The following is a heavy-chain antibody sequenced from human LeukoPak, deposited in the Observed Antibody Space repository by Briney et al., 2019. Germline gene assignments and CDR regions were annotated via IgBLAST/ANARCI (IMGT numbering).Heavy chain of an antibody. CDR3: ARLNSGSYLNLDY. V-gene: IGHV4-59*01. D-gene: IGHD1-26*01. CDR2: IYYSGST. J-gene: IGHJ4*02. CDR1: GGSISSYY. Sequence: PSETLSLTCTVSGGSISSYYWSWIRQPPGKGLEWIGYIYYSGSTNYNPSLKGRVTISVDTSKNQFSLKLSSVTAADTAVYYCARLNSGSYLNLDYWGQGTLVTVSS.